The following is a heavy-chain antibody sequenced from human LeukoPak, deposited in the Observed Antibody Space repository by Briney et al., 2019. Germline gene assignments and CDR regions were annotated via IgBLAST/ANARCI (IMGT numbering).Heavy chain of an antibody. CDR1: EFTFSTDS. V-gene: IGHV3-21*01. CDR3: ARGENNYGYYYFDY. D-gene: IGHD5-18*01. J-gene: IGHJ4*02. Sequence: PGGSLRLSCAASEFTFSTDSMNWVRQAPGKGLEWVSSISSSRSYIYYADSVKGGVTISRDNAKNSLYLQMNSLRAEDTAVYYCARGENNYGYYYFDYWGQGTLVTVSS. CDR2: ISSSRSYI.